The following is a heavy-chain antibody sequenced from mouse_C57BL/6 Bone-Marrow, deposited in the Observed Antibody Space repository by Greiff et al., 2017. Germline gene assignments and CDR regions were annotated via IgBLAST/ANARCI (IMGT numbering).Heavy chain of an antibody. V-gene: IGHV1-69*01. CDR3: ASESNYGSWFAY. D-gene: IGHD2-5*01. CDR2: IDPSDSYT. J-gene: IGHJ3*01. Sequence: VQLQQPGAELVMPGASVKLSCKASGYTFTSYWMHWVKQRPGQGLEWIGEIDPSDSYTNYNQKFKGKSTVTVDKSSSTAYMQLSSLTSEDSAVEYCASESNYGSWFAYWGQGTLVTVSA. CDR1: GYTFTSYW.